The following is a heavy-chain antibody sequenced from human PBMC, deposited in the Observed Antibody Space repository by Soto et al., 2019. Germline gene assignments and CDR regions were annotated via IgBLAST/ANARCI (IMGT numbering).Heavy chain of an antibody. V-gene: IGHV3-48*03. CDR3: VRGQGFHYNYSAFDV. Sequence: PGGSLRLSCAASGFCFSIYEMNWVRQAPGKMPKFVALNTAGSVHTYYTSSVSKRFTAARDNVNNSLHLEMHGQRVEDTAVYYCVRGQGFHYNYSAFDVWGLGTMVTVSS. J-gene: IGHJ6*02. CDR1: GFCFSIYE. D-gene: IGHD3-10*01. CDR2: NTAGSVHT.